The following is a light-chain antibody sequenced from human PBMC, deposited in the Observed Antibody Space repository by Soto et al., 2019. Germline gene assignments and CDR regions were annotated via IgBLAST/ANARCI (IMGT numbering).Light chain of an antibody. V-gene: IGKV3-20*01. J-gene: IGKJ4*01. CDR3: QQYGGSPLT. CDR1: QSVSSSY. Sequence: EIVLTQSPGTLSLSPGERATLSCRASQSVSSSYLAWYQQKPGQAPRLLFFGVSNRAAGVPDRFGGSGSGTDFTLTISRLEPEDFAVYYCQQYGGSPLTFGGGTKVDIK. CDR2: GVS.